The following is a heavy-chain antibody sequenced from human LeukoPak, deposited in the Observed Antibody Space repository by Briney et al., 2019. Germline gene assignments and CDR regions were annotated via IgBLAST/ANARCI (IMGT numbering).Heavy chain of an antibody. CDR1: GDSISNINW. V-gene: IGHV4-4*02. CDR2: IHDGGST. CDR3: ARGAHYAWNS. J-gene: IGHJ4*02. Sequence: SGTLSLTCAVSGDSISNINWWWSWVRQPPGKGLEWIGEIHDGGSTTYHLSLKSRVTISVDKSKNQFSLTLTSVIAADTAVYFCARGAHYAWNSWGQGTLVTVSS. D-gene: IGHD3-16*01.